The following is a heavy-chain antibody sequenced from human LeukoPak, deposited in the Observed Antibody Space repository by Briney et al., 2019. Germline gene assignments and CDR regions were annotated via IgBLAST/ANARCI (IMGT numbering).Heavy chain of an antibody. Sequence: HSGGSLRLSCAASGFTFSTYGMHWVRQAPGKGLEWVALISNDGSNKYYADSVKGRFTISRDNSKNTLYLQMNSLRAEDTAVYYCARAKAYSTSCYDYWGQGTLVTVSS. CDR2: ISNDGSNK. V-gene: IGHV3-30*03. CDR3: ARAKAYSTSCYDY. J-gene: IGHJ4*02. D-gene: IGHD2-2*01. CDR1: GFTFSTYG.